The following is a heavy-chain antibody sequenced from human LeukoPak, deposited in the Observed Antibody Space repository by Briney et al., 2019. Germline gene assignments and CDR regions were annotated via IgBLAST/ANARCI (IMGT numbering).Heavy chain of an antibody. CDR3: ATSSLSPRGPYYDSSENLSGFDY. Sequence: ASVKVSCKVSRYTLTELSMHWVRQAPGKGLEWMGGFDPEDGETIYAQKFQGRVTMTEDTSTDTAYMELSSLRSEDTAVYYCATSSLSPRGPYYDSSENLSGFDYWGQGTLVTVSS. D-gene: IGHD3-22*01. V-gene: IGHV1-24*01. CDR2: FDPEDGET. CDR1: RYTLTELS. J-gene: IGHJ4*02.